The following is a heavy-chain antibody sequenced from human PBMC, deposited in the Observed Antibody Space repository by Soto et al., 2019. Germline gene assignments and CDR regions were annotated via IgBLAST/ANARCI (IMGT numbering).Heavy chain of an antibody. V-gene: IGHV1-18*01. CDR2: ISAYNGNT. CDR3: ARDPKQYYYGSGNAFDI. J-gene: IGHJ3*02. D-gene: IGHD3-10*01. Sequence: GAPVKVSCKASGYTFTSYGISLGRQAPGQRLEWMGWISAYNGNTNYAQKLQGRVTMTTDTSTSTAYMELRSLRSDDTAVYYCARDPKQYYYGSGNAFDIWGQGTMVTVSS. CDR1: GYTFTSYG.